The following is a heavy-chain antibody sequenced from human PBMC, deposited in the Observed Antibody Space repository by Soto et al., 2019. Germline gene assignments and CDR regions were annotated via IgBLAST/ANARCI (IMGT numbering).Heavy chain of an antibody. V-gene: IGHV4-59*08. CDR2: IYYSGST. CDR1: GGSISSYY. D-gene: IGHD3-3*01. CDR3: ARLTIFGVVNLSPYYYYFLAV. Sequence: SETLSLTCTVSGGSISSYYWSWIRQPPGKGLEWIGYIYYSGSTNYNPSLKSRVTISVDTSKNQFSLKLSSVTAADTAVYYCARLTIFGVVNLSPYYYYFLAVWGKGTTVTVSS. J-gene: IGHJ6*03.